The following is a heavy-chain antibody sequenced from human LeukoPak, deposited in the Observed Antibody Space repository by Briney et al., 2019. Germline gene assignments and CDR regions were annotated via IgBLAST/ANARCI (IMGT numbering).Heavy chain of an antibody. V-gene: IGHV4-38-2*02. J-gene: IGHJ4*02. CDR2: IYHSGST. CDR1: GYSISSGYY. Sequence: SETLSLTCTVSGYSISSGYYWGWIRQPPGKGLEWIGSIYHSGSTYYNPSLKSRVTISVDTSKNQFSLKLSSVTAADTAVYYCARVGVVVVAATPYFDYWGQGTLVTVSS. D-gene: IGHD2-15*01. CDR3: ARVGVVVVAATPYFDY.